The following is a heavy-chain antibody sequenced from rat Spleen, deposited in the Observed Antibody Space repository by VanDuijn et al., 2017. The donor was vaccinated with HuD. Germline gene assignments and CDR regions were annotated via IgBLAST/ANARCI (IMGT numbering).Heavy chain of an antibody. Sequence: EVQLVESGGGLVQPGRSLKLSCAASGFTFGNYGMAWVRQAPTKGLEWVATISSDGDTTYYRDSVKGRFTISRDNAKSSLYLQMDSLRSEDTATYYCARRHYGYTDYFDYWGQGVMVTVSS. CDR2: ISSDGDTT. V-gene: IGHV5-29*01. CDR3: ARRHYGYTDYFDY. D-gene: IGHD1-9*01. CDR1: GFTFGNYG. J-gene: IGHJ2*01.